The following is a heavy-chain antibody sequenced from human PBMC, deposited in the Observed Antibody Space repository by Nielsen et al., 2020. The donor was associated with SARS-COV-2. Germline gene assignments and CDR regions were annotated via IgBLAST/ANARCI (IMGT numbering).Heavy chain of an antibody. CDR2: IYHSGST. V-gene: IGHV4-30-2*04. J-gene: IGHJ4*02. CDR3: ARRCFRGGSGWSGPSCLDY. Sequence: WIRQPPGKGLEWIGYIYHSGSTYYNPSLKSRVTISVDTSKNQFSLKLSSVTAADTAVYYCARRCFRGGSGWSGPSCLDYWGQGTLVTVSS. D-gene: IGHD6-19*01.